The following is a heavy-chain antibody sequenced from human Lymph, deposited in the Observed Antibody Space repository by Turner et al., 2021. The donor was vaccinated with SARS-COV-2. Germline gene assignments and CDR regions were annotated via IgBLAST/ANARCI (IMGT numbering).Heavy chain of an antibody. CDR3: ARGRLDSFGGGYYSWFDP. D-gene: IGHD1-26*01. J-gene: IGHJ5*02. Sequence: QVQLVQSVAEMKKPGSSVKVSCKASGGTFSSYAINWVRQAPGQGLEWMGRIIPILGIANYAQKFQGRVTITADKSTSTAYMELSSLRSEDTAVYYCARGRLDSFGGGYYSWFDPWGQGTLVTVSS. CDR1: GGTFSSYA. CDR2: IIPILGIA. V-gene: IGHV1-69*04.